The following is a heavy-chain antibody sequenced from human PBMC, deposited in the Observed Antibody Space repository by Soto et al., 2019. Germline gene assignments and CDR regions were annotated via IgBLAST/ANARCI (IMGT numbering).Heavy chain of an antibody. Sequence: QVQLQESGPGLVKPSQTLSLTCTVSGGSISSGGYYWSWIRQHPGKGLEWIGYIYYSGSTYYNPSLKSRITISVETSRNQVSLKLSSVTAADTAVYYCARGVTMVRGVIHTPYFDYWGQGTLVTVSS. D-gene: IGHD3-10*01. CDR3: ARGVTMVRGVIHTPYFDY. CDR1: GGSISSGGYY. J-gene: IGHJ4*02. V-gene: IGHV4-31*03. CDR2: IYYSGST.